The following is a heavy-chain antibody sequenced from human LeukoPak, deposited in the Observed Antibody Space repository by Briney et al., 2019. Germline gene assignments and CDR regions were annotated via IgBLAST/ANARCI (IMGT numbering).Heavy chain of an antibody. CDR2: IYHSGST. CDR3: ARVGATASFDY. Sequence: SETLSLTCTVSGGSISSYYWGWIRQPPGKGLEWIGSIYHSGSTYYNPSLKSRVTISVDTSKNQFSLKLSSVTAADTAVYYCARVGATASFDYWGQGTLVTVSS. J-gene: IGHJ4*02. V-gene: IGHV4-38-2*02. CDR1: GGSISSYY. D-gene: IGHD1-26*01.